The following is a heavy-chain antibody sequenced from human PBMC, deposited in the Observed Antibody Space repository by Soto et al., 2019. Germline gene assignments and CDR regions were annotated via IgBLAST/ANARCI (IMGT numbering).Heavy chain of an antibody. CDR1: SGSISSSNW. CDR2: IYHSGST. V-gene: IGHV4-4*02. CDR3: ARVWAAALTLGAPTDY. Sequence: SETLSLTCAVSSGSISSSNWWSWVRQPPGKGLEWIGEIYHSGSTNYNPSLKSRVTISVDKSKNQFSLKLSSVTAADTAVYYCARVWAAALTLGAPTDYWGQGTLVTLSS. J-gene: IGHJ4*02. D-gene: IGHD6-13*01.